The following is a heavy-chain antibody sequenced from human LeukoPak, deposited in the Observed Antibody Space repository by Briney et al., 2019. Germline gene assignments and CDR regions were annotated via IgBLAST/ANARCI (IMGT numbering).Heavy chain of an antibody. CDR2: IYTSGST. D-gene: IGHD6-6*01. J-gene: IGHJ4*02. V-gene: IGHV4-61*02. CDR3: AREGEYSSSSAHFDY. Sequence: SQTLSLTCTVSGGSISSGSYYWSWIRQPAGKGLEWIGRIYTSGSTNYNPSLKSRVTISVDTSKNQFSLKLSPVTAADTAVYYCAREGEYSSSSAHFDYWGQGTLVTVSS. CDR1: GGSISSGSYY.